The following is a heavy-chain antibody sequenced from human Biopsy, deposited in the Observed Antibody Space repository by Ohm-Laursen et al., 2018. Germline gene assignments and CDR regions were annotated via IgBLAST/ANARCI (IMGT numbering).Heavy chain of an antibody. CDR3: ATKLTGYFHH. Sequence: SVKVSCKAPGGTFSNYGVNWVRQPPGQGLEWLGGNIPILGTGNYAQKFQDRVTVAADTSTSTATMELRSLRSDDTAVYYCATKLTGYFHHWGQGTLVIVSS. CDR1: GGTFSNYG. J-gene: IGHJ1*01. V-gene: IGHV1-69*06. D-gene: IGHD3-9*01. CDR2: NIPILGTG.